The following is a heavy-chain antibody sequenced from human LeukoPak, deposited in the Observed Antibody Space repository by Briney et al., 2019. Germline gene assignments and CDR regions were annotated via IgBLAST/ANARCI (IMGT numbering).Heavy chain of an antibody. D-gene: IGHD1-26*01. CDR3: ARVGPGTRFDY. CDR2: IFRTGSA. V-gene: IGHV4-30-2*01. Sequence: PSETLSLTCTVSGDSISGSDDFWSWIRQPPGKGPEWVGYIFRTGSAYYSPSLKNRVILSVDRSKNQFFLKVNSVTVADTAVYYCARVGPGTRFDYWGQGTLVTVSS. CDR1: GDSISGSDDF. J-gene: IGHJ4*02.